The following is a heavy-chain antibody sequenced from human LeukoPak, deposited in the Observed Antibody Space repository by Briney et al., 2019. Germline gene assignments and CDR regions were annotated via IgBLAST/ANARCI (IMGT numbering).Heavy chain of an antibody. CDR2: MSGSGGST. CDR3: AKYLKRITIFGVAVDY. Sequence: GGSLRLSCAASGFTFSSYAMSWVRQAPGKGLEWVATMSGSGGSTYYADSVKGRFTISRDNSENTLYLQMNSLRAEDTAVYYCAKYLKRITIFGVAVDYWGQGTLVTVSS. D-gene: IGHD3-3*01. J-gene: IGHJ4*02. CDR1: GFTFSSYA. V-gene: IGHV3-23*01.